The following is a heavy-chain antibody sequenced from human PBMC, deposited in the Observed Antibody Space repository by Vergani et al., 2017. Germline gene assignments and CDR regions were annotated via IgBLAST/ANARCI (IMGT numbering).Heavy chain of an antibody. CDR3: ARANFQRRTTSSWYALNAFDI. Sequence: QVQLVQSGAEVKKPGASVKVSCKASGYTFTGYYMHWVRQAPGQGLEWMGWINPNSGGTNYAQKFQGRVTMTRDTSISTAYMELSRLRSDDTPVYYCARANFQRRTTSSWYALNAFDIWGQGTMVTVSS. V-gene: IGHV1-2*02. CDR1: GYTFTGYY. D-gene: IGHD6-13*01. J-gene: IGHJ3*02. CDR2: INPNSGGT.